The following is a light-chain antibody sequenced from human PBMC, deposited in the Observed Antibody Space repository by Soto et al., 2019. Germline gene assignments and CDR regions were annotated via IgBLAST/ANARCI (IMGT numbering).Light chain of an antibody. J-gene: IGLJ2*01. Sequence: QAVVTQPPSASGTPGQRVTISCSGSSSNIGTNAVNWYQQLPGTAPKLLISSNDQRPSGVPDRFSGSKSGASASLAISGLQSEDEGDYYCASWDDSLNGVVFGEGTQLTVL. V-gene: IGLV1-44*01. CDR2: SND. CDR3: ASWDDSLNGVV. CDR1: SSNIGTNA.